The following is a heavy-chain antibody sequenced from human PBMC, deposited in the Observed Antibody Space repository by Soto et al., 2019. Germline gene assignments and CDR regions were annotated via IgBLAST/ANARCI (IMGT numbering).Heavy chain of an antibody. J-gene: IGHJ6*01. CDR2: IYYSGST. CDR1: GGSVSSGSYY. CDR3: ARDQYCISTSCSKIDHCYGMDV. V-gene: IGHV4-61*01. D-gene: IGHD2-2*01. Sequence: SETLSLTCTVSGGSVSSGSYYWCWIRQPPGKGLEWIGYIYYSGSTNYNPSLKSRVTISVDTSKNQFSLKLSSVTAADTAVYYCARDQYCISTSCSKIDHCYGMDVWGQRTTVTVSS.